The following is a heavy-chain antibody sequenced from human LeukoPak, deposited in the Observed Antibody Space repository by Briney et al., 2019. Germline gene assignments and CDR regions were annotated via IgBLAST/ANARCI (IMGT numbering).Heavy chain of an antibody. J-gene: IGHJ2*01. D-gene: IGHD6-19*01. Sequence: SETLSLTCDVSGSSISSRSYYWGWIRQPPGKGLEWIGTIYYSGSTDYNPSLNRRVTISVDTSNSQFSLKLSSVTAADTAVYYCALGYTSGWYYFDIWGRGTLVTVSS. CDR3: ALGYTSGWYYFDI. V-gene: IGHV4-39*01. CDR1: GSSISSRSYY. CDR2: IYYSGST.